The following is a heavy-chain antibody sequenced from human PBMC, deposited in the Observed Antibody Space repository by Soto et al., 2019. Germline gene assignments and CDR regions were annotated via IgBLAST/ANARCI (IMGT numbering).Heavy chain of an antibody. J-gene: IGHJ4*02. V-gene: IGHV3-23*01. CDR3: AKNFGRSWLRDY. Sequence: EVQMLESGGGLVQPGRSLSLSCAASGFTFSSYGMSWVRQPTGKGLEWLAAMSGSGGSVYYADSLKGRFTIPIGNSKNTLFLQMSSMRAEDTAVYYAAKNFGRSWLRDYWGLGTLITVSS. CDR2: MSGSGGSV. D-gene: IGHD6-13*01. CDR1: GFTFSSYG.